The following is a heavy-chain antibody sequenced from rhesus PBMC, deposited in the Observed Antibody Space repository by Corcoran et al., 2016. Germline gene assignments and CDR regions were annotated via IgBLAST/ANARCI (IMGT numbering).Heavy chain of an antibody. V-gene: IGHV4-169*02. D-gene: IGHD3-28*01. J-gene: IGHJ1*01. CDR2: FYGSGIST. CDR3: ASGRYDSGYYGYFEF. CDR1: GGSISSNY. Sequence: QLQLQESGPGLVKPSETLSLTCAVSGGSISSNYWSWIRQAPGKGLAWIGYFYGSGISTNYTPSLKRRVTLSVDTSKTQLSLELSSVTAADTAVYYCASGRYDSGYYGYFEFWGQGALVTVSS.